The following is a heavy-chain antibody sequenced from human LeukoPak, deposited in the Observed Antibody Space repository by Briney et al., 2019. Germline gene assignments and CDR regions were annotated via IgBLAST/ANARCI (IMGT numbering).Heavy chain of an antibody. J-gene: IGHJ3*02. CDR1: GFTFSNYG. Sequence: GGSLTLSCAPSGFTFSNYGIHGVRQAPGKGLVGVAVIWYDGSNKYYADSVKGRFTISRDNSKNTLYLQMNSLRAEDTAVYYCAREMATTDAFGIWGQGTMVTVSS. D-gene: IGHD5-24*01. CDR2: IWYDGSNK. CDR3: AREMATTDAFGI. V-gene: IGHV3-33*01.